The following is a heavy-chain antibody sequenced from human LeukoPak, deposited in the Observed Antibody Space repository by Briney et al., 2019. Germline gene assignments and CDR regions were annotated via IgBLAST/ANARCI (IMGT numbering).Heavy chain of an antibody. D-gene: IGHD2-2*03. CDR3: ASGYCSSTSCYDPYYYYYMDV. V-gene: IGHV1-2*06. Sequence: GASVKVSCKASGYTFTGYYMHRVRQAPGQGLEWMGRINPNSGGTNYAQKFQGRVTMTRDTSISTAYMELSRLRSDDTAVYYCASGYCSSTSCYDPYYYYYMDVWGKGTTVTVSS. J-gene: IGHJ6*03. CDR1: GYTFTGYY. CDR2: INPNSGGT.